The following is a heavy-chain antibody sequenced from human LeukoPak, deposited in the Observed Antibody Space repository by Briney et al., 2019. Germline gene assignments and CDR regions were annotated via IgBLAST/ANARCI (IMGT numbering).Heavy chain of an antibody. CDR1: GGSFSGYY. D-gene: IGHD4/OR15-4a*01. CDR2: FSGSGGST. V-gene: IGHV3-23*01. Sequence: ETLSVTCAVYGGSFSGYYWSWIRQAPGKGLEWVSAFSGSGGSTYYADAVKGRFTISRDNSKNTLYLQMNSLRAEDTAVYYCARSGLSRFDYWGQGTLVTVSS. CDR3: ARSGLSRFDY. J-gene: IGHJ4*02.